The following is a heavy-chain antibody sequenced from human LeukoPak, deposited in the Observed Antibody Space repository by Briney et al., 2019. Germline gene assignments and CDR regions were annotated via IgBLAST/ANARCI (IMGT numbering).Heavy chain of an antibody. V-gene: IGHV4-34*01. CDR3: ARVSRRYSSGRWFDP. J-gene: IGHJ5*02. Sequence: SETLSLTSAVYGGSFSGYYWSWIRQPPGKGLEWIGEINHSGSTNYNPSLKSRVTISVDTSKNQFSLKLSSVTAADTAVYYCARVSRRYSSGRWFDPWGQGTLFTVSS. CDR1: GGSFSGYY. CDR2: INHSGST. D-gene: IGHD6-19*01.